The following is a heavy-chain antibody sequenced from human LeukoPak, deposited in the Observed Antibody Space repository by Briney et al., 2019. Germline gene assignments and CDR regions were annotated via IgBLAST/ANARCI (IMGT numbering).Heavy chain of an antibody. Sequence: PSETLSLTCGVYGGSFSAYDYWIWIRQPPGKGLEWIGEFNHNGITSYNPSLKSRVTISVDTSKNQFSLKLSSVTAADTAVYYCARLDMVRGVIYNWGQGTLVTVSS. D-gene: IGHD3-10*01. V-gene: IGHV4-34*01. J-gene: IGHJ4*02. CDR2: FNHNGIT. CDR1: GGSFSAYDY. CDR3: ARLDMVRGVIYN.